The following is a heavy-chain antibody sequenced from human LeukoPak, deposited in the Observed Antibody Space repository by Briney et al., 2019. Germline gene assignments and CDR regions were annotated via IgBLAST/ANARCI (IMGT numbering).Heavy chain of an antibody. V-gene: IGHV3-30-3*01. Sequence: GGSLRLFCAASGFTFSSYAMHWVRQAPGKGLEWVAVISYDGSNKYYADSVKGRFTISRDNSKNTLYLQMNSLRAEDTAVYYCARDTSPRIAAIYYDAFDIWGQGTMVTVSS. CDR3: ARDTSPRIAAIYYDAFDI. J-gene: IGHJ3*02. CDR2: ISYDGSNK. D-gene: IGHD6-13*01. CDR1: GFTFSSYA.